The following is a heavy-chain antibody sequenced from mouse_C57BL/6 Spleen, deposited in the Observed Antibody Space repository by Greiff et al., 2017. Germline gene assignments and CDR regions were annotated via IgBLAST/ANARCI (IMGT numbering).Heavy chain of an antibody. CDR3: AREGDYDDRFAY. CDR2: INPTNGGT. V-gene: IGHV1-22*01. J-gene: IGHJ3*01. D-gene: IGHD2-4*01. Sequence: VQLQQSGPELVKPGASVKLSCKASGYTFTDYYMHWVKQSHGKSLEWIGYINPTNGGTSYNQKFKGKATLTVNKSSSTAYMELRSLTSEDSAVYYCAREGDYDDRFAYWGQGTMVTVSA. CDR1: GYTFTDYY.